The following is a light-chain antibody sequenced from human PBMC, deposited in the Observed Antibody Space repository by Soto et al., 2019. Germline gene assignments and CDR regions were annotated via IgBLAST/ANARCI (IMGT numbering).Light chain of an antibody. Sequence: AIRMTQSPSSFSASTGDRVTITCRASQGISSYLAWYQQKPGKAPKLLIYAASTLQSGVPSRFSGSGSGTHFPLTISCLQSEDFATYYCQQYYSYPHTFGQGTKVEIK. CDR3: QQYYSYPHT. J-gene: IGKJ1*01. CDR2: AAS. V-gene: IGKV1-8*01. CDR1: QGISSY.